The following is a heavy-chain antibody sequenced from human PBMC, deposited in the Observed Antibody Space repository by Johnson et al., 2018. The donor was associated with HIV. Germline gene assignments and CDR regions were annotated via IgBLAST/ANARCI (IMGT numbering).Heavy chain of an antibody. CDR2: IYSGGST. CDR3: ARGASSSSWHASDASDI. J-gene: IGHJ3*02. V-gene: IGHV3-66*01. CDR1: GFTVTTKY. D-gene: IGHD6-13*01. Sequence: VQLVESGGGVVQPGRSLRLSCAASGFTVTTKYMSWVRQAPGKGLEWVSVIYSGGSTYYADSVKGRFTISRDNSKNTLYLQMNSLRAEDTALYYCARGASSSSWHASDASDIWCQGTMVTVSS.